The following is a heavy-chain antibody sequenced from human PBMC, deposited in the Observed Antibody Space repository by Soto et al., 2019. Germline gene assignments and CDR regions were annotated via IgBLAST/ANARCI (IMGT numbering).Heavy chain of an antibody. CDR2: IYTGDSDT. J-gene: IGHJ3*02. V-gene: IGHV5-51*01. CDR1: GYSFTSYW. CDR3: ARTTAHDAFDI. D-gene: IGHD1-1*01. Sequence: PGESLKLSCTGSGYSFTSYWIGWVRQMPGKGMEWMWIIYTGDSDTRYSPSFHGQVTTSADKSISTAYLQWSSLKASYTAMYYGARTTAHDAFDIWGQGTMVTVSS.